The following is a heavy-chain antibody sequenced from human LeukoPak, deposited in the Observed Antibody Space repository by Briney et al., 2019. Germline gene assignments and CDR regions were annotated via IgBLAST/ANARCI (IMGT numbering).Heavy chain of an antibody. V-gene: IGHV4-34*01. Sequence: SETLSLTCAVYGGSSNGYYWSWIRQPPGEGLEWIGEISHSGTTNYNPSLKSRATISVETSKNQFYLKLSSVTAADTAVYYCARELSGSSAINYFDYWGQGTLVTVSS. CDR3: ARELSGSSAINYFDY. CDR2: ISHSGTT. J-gene: IGHJ4*02. D-gene: IGHD3-10*01. CDR1: GGSSNGYY.